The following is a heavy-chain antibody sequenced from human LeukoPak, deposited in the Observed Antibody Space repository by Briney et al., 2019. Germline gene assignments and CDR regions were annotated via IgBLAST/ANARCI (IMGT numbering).Heavy chain of an antibody. D-gene: IGHD6-19*01. CDR2: ISSSSSYI. V-gene: IGHV3-21*01. Sequence: GGSLRLSCAASGFTFDDYGMSWVRQAPGQGLEWVSSISSSSSYIYYADSVKGRFTISRDNAKNSLYLQMNSLRAEDTAVYYCASGTPGWLGLYYFDYWGQGTLVTVSS. CDR3: ASGTPGWLGLYYFDY. CDR1: GFTFDDYG. J-gene: IGHJ4*02.